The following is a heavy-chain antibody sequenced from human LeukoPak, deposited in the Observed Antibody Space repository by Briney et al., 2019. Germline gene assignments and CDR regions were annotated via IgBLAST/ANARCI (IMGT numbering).Heavy chain of an antibody. V-gene: IGHV3-30*04. CDR2: ISYDGSNK. J-gene: IGHJ4*02. CDR1: GFTFSSYA. Sequence: GSLRLSCAASGFTFSSYAMHWVRQAPGKGLEWVAVISYDGSNKYYADSVKGRFTISRDNSKNTLYLQMNSLRAEDTAVYYCARDGTYYDILTGYSAFDYWGQGTLVTVSS. D-gene: IGHD3-9*01. CDR3: ARDGTYYDILTGYSAFDY.